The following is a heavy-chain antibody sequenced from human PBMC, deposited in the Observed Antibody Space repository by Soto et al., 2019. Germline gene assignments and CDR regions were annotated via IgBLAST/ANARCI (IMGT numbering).Heavy chain of an antibody. Sequence: QIPLKESGPTLVKPTQTLTLTCTFSGFSLSTSGVGVGWIRQPPGKALEWLALIYWNDDKRYSPSLKSRLTITKDTSKNQVVLTMTNMDPVDTATYYCAHSGDSSSCYPYYYYGMDVWGQGTTVTVSS. D-gene: IGHD6-13*01. J-gene: IGHJ6*02. CDR3: AHSGDSSSCYPYYYYGMDV. CDR1: GFSLSTSGVG. CDR2: IYWNDDK. V-gene: IGHV2-5*01.